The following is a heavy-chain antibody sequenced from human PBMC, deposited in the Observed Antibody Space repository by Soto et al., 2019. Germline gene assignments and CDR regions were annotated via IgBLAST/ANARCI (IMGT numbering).Heavy chain of an antibody. CDR1: GFTFTSYS. V-gene: IGHV3-23*01. J-gene: IGHJ4*02. D-gene: IGHD5-12*01. CDR3: AKDLRAECGYDFDY. CDR2: VNPGGYST. Sequence: EVQLLQSGGGLVQPGGSLRLSCAASGFTFTSYSMTWVRQPPGKGLEWVAAVNPGGYSTYYADSVKGRFTISRDDSSKALYLQMNSLRGEDTAVYYCAKDLRAECGYDFDYRDQGTLVPVSS.